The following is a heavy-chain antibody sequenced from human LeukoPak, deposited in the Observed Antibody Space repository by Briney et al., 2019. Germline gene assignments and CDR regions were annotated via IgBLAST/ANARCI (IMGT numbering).Heavy chain of an antibody. CDR2: ISAYNGNT. J-gene: IGHJ4*02. D-gene: IGHD3-22*01. V-gene: IGHV1-18*01. CDR1: GYTFTSYG. Sequence: ASVKVSCKASGYTFTSYGISWVRQAPGQGLEWMGWISAYNGNTNYAQKLQGRVTMTTDTSTSTAYMELRSLRSDDTAMYYCAREHDSSGYYHFDYWGQGTLVTVSS. CDR3: AREHDSSGYYHFDY.